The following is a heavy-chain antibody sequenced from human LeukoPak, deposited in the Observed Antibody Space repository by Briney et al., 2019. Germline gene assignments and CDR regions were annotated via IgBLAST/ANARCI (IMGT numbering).Heavy chain of an antibody. D-gene: IGHD3-16*02. J-gene: IGHJ4*02. V-gene: IGHV3-23*01. Sequence: GASLRLSCAASGFTFSSYAMSWVRQAPGKGLEWVSAISGSGGSTYYADSVKGRFTISRDNSKNTQYLQMNSLRAEDTAVYYCAREDYDYVWGSYRSPYYFDYWGQGTLVTVSS. CDR1: GFTFSSYA. CDR2: ISGSGGST. CDR3: AREDYDYVWGSYRSPYYFDY.